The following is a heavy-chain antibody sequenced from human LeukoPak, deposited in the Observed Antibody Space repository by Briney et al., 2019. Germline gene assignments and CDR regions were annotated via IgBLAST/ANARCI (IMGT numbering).Heavy chain of an antibody. D-gene: IGHD3-3*01. CDR2: ISSSSSYI. CDR3: ARDRAIILFGAFDI. CDR1: GFTFSSYW. J-gene: IGHJ3*02. V-gene: IGHV3-21*01. Sequence: PGGSLRLSCAASGFTFSSYWMSWVRQAPGKGLEWVSSISSSSSYIYYADSVKGRSTISRDNAKNSLYLQMNSLRAEDTAVYYCARDRAIILFGAFDIWGPGTMVTVSS.